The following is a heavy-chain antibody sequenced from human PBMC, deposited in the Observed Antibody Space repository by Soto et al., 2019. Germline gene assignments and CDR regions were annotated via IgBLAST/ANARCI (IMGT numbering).Heavy chain of an antibody. Sequence: QVQLVQSGAEVKKPGSSVKVSCKASGGTFSSYAISWVRQAPGQGLEWMGGIIPIFGTANYAQKFQGRVTITADDSTSTAYMELSSLRSGDRAVYYCARSAGGVVVVAAALDYWGQETLVTVSS. D-gene: IGHD2-15*01. CDR2: IIPIFGTA. CDR1: GGTFSSYA. CDR3: ARSAGGVVVVAAALDY. V-gene: IGHV1-69*01. J-gene: IGHJ4*02.